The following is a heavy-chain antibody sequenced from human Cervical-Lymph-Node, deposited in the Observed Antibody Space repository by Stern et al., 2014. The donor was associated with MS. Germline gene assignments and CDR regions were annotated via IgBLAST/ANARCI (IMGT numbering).Heavy chain of an antibody. V-gene: IGHV2-70*15. CDR2: IDWDDDK. J-gene: IGHJ6*02. CDR3: ARMNGHNYYYAMDV. D-gene: IGHD1-1*01. Sequence: QVTLRESGPALVKPTQTLTLTCTLSGFSVSTSGMCVSWIRQPPGKALEWLARIDWDDDKYYSTSLKTRLTISKDTSKNQVVLTMTNMDPVDTATYYCARMNGHNYYYAMDVWGQGTTVTVSS. CDR1: GFSVSTSGMC.